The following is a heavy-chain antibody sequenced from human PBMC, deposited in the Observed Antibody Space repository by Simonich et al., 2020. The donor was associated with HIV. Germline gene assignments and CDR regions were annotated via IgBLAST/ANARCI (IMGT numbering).Heavy chain of an antibody. D-gene: IGHD4-4*01. Sequence: QVQLQQWGAGLLKPSETLFLTCAVYGGASGGYFWTGIRQSPGKGLEWIGQINQSGRTNYNPSIKRRVTISVDTFKNQVSLKLRSVTAADTAVYYCATTINYEDAFDIWGQGTMVTVSS. CDR3: ATTINYEDAFDI. CDR1: GGASGGYF. CDR2: INQSGRT. J-gene: IGHJ3*02. V-gene: IGHV4-34*01.